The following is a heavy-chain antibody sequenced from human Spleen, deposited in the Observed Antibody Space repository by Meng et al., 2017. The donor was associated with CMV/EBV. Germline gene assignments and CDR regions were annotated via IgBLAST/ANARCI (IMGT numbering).Heavy chain of an antibody. J-gene: IGHJ6*02. V-gene: IGHV3-66*02. CDR2: LYSGGTT. CDR1: GFTVSKIY. D-gene: IGHD3-16*01. Sequence: GESLKISCAASGFTVSKIYMSWVRQAPGKGLEWVSILYSGGTTDYAESVKGRFTISRDDSKNTLYLHMNSLRADDTAVYYCASLWGYGMDVWGQGTTVTVSS. CDR3: ASLWGYGMDV.